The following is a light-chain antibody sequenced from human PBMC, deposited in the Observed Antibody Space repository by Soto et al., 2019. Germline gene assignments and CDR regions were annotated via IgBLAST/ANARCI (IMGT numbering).Light chain of an antibody. Sequence: QSALTQPASVSGSPGQSITISCTGTSSDVGSYNLVSWYQQRPGKAPKLMIYEGSKRPSGVSNRFSGSKSDNTASLTISGLQAEDEADYYCCSYAGSHVVFGGGTKLTVL. CDR3: CSYAGSHVV. J-gene: IGLJ2*01. V-gene: IGLV2-23*01. CDR2: EGS. CDR1: SSDVGSYNL.